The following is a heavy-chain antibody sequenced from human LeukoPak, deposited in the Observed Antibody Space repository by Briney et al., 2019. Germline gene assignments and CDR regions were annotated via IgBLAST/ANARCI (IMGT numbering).Heavy chain of an antibody. CDR3: AKDPNSSGWYGNLDY. J-gene: IGHJ4*02. Sequence: GGSLRLSCAASGFTFSNYGMHWVRQAPGKGLGWVAVTSYDGSNKYYADSVKGRFTISRDNSKNTLYLQMNSLRAEDTAVYYCAKDPNSSGWYGNLDYWGQGTLVTVSS. V-gene: IGHV3-30*18. D-gene: IGHD6-19*01. CDR2: TSYDGSNK. CDR1: GFTFSNYG.